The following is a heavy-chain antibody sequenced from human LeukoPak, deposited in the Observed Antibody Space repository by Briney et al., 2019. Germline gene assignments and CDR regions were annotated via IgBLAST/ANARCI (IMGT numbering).Heavy chain of an antibody. CDR3: AGPGWPDYAAFDI. D-gene: IGHD4/OR15-4a*01. V-gene: IGHV7-4-1*02. CDR2: VNTNTGNP. J-gene: IGHJ3*02. CDR1: GYTFTSYA. Sequence: GASVKVSCKASGYTFTSYAMNWVRQAPGQGLEWMGWVNTNTGNPTYAQGFTGRFVFSLDTSVSTAYLQISSLKAEDTAVYYCAGPGWPDYAAFDIWGQGTMVTVSS.